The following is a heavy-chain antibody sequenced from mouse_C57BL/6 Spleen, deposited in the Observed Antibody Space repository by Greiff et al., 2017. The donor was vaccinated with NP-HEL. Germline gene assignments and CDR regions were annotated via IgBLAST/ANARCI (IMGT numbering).Heavy chain of an antibody. CDR3: TRDPLYGSRYFDV. CDR1: GFTFSSYA. D-gene: IGHD1-1*01. J-gene: IGHJ1*03. CDR2: ISSGGDYI. Sequence: EVKLMESGEGLVKPGGSLKLSCAASGFTFSSYAMSWVRQTPEKRLEWVAYISSGGDYIYYADTVKGRFTISRDNARNTLYLQMSSLKSEDTAMYYCTRDPLYGSRYFDVWGTGTTVTVSS. V-gene: IGHV5-9-1*02.